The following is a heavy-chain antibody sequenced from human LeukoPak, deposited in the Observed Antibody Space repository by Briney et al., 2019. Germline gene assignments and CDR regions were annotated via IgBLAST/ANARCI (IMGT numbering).Heavy chain of an antibody. J-gene: IGHJ4*02. CDR3: ARDHYYYDFWSGYSDY. D-gene: IGHD3-3*01. Sequence: GGSLRLSCAASGFTFSDYYMSWIRQAPGKGLEWVSYISSSGSTIYYADSVKGRFTISRDNAKNSLYLQMNSLRAEDTAVYYCARDHYYYDFWSGYSDYWGQGTLVTVSS. V-gene: IGHV3-11*04. CDR2: ISSSGSTI. CDR1: GFTFSDYY.